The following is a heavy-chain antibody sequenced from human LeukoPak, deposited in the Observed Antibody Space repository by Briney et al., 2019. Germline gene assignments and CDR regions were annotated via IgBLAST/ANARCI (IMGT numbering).Heavy chain of an antibody. V-gene: IGHV1-46*01. CDR1: GYTFTSYY. J-gene: IGHJ3*02. CDR2: INPSGGST. D-gene: IGHD3-22*01. CDR3: ARSDYYDSSGYGGDAFDI. Sequence: ASVKVSCKASGYTFTSYYMHWVRQAPGRGLEWMGIINPSGGSTSYAQKFQGRVTMTTDTSTSTAYMELRSLRSDDTAVYYCARSDYYDSSGYGGDAFDIWGQGTMVTVSS.